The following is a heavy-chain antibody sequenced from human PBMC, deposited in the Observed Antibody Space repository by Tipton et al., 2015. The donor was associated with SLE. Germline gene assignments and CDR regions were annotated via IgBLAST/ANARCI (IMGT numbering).Heavy chain of an antibody. V-gene: IGHV4-34*01. Sequence: TLSLTCAVYGGSLSGYYWRWIRQPPGKGLEWIGEINNDSGITSQNPSLKSRVMISVDTSKNQFSLKLSSVTAADTAVYYCARDDLLLWFRGMAVWGQGTTVTVSS. CDR3: ARDDLLLWFRGMAV. D-gene: IGHD3-10*01. J-gene: IGHJ6*02. CDR2: INNDSGIT. CDR1: GGSLSGYY.